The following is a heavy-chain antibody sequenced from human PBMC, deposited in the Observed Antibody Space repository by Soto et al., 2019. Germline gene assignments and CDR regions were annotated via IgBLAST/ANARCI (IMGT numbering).Heavy chain of an antibody. D-gene: IGHD5-12*01. CDR1: GYSFTSYW. V-gene: IGHV5-10-1*01. J-gene: IGHJ6*02. Sequence: PGASLKISCKGSGYSFTSYWISWVRQMPGKGLEWMGRIDPSDSYTNYSPSFQGHVTISADKSISTAYLQWSSLKASDTAMYYCARRPVEMATISYYYGMDVWGQGTTVTVSS. CDR3: ARRPVEMATISYYYGMDV. CDR2: IDPSDSYT.